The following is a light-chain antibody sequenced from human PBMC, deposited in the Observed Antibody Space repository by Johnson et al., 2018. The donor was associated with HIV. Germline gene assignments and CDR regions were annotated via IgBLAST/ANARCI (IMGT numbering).Light chain of an antibody. CDR2: EKN. CDR1: TYTIGNNY. V-gene: IGLV1-51*02. CDR3: AAWDSGLGAHYV. Sequence: QLVLTQPPSVSAAPGQKVTISCSGSTYTIGNNYVSWYQQLPGTAPKLLIYEKNKRPSGIPDRFSASQSGTSATLDTTGLPSTDKADYYWAAWDSGLGAHYVFGTGTKVTVL. J-gene: IGLJ1*01.